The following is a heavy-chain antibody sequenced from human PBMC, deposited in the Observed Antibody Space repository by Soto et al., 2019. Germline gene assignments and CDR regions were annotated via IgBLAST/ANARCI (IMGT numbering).Heavy chain of an antibody. CDR2: VYPGDSDT. Sequence: GESLKISCKGSGYSFTRYWIGWVRQMPGEGLEWMGIVYPGDSDTRYSPSFQGQVTISADKSISTAYLQWSSLKASDTAMYYCARRATSWSFDYWGRGTPVTVSS. J-gene: IGHJ4*02. CDR3: ARRATSWSFDY. CDR1: GYSFTRYW. V-gene: IGHV5-51*01. D-gene: IGHD2-2*01.